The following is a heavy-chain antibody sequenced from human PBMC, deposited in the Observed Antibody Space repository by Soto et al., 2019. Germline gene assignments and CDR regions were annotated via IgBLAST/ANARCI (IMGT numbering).Heavy chain of an antibody. CDR3: AHIMITFWGVSALDAFDF. Sequence: SGPTLVNPTQTLTLTCSFSGFSLTTSRVGVGWIRQPPGEALEWLAIIYWDDDKRYSPSLQSRLAITKDTSNNQVVLTMTNLEPVDTGKYSCAHIMITFWGVSALDAFDFWGPGTMVNVSS. D-gene: IGHD3-16*01. CDR1: GFSLTTSRVG. V-gene: IGHV2-5*02. CDR2: IYWDDDK. J-gene: IGHJ3*01.